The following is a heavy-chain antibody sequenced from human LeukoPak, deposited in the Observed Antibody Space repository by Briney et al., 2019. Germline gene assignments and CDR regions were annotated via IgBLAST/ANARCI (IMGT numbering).Heavy chain of an antibody. J-gene: IGHJ6*03. CDR2: IYYSGST. V-gene: IGHV4-59*08. CDR1: GGSISSYY. Sequence: PSETLSLTCTVSGGSISSYYWSWIRQPPGKGLEWIGYIYYSGSTNYNPSLKSRVTISVDTSKNQFSLKLSSVTAADTAMYYCARRTHSSSSGLRYYYYYMDVWGKGTTVTVSS. CDR3: ARRTHSSSSGLRYYYYYMDV. D-gene: IGHD6-6*01.